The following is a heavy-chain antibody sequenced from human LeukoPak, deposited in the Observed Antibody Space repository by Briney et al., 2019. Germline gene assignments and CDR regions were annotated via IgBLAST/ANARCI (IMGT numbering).Heavy chain of an antibody. CDR2: IYSAGST. CDR1: GFTVRSHY. J-gene: IGHJ4*02. Sequence: GGSLRLSCAASGFTVRSHYMTRVRHATGKGLEWVSLIYSAGSTYYADFVKGRFTISRDNSKDTMYLQMTSLRAEDTAVYYCARASTGGYLGYWGQGTLVTVSS. V-gene: IGHV3-66*01. CDR3: ARASTGGYLGY. D-gene: IGHD2-8*02.